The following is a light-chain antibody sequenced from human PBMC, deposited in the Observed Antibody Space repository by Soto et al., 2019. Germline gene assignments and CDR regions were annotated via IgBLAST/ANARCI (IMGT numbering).Light chain of an antibody. V-gene: IGLV1-40*01. Sequence: QSVLTQPPSVSGAPGKKVIISCTGSSSNIGAGYDVHWYQQLPGTAPKLLIYGNSNRPSGVPDRLSGSKSGTSASLAITGLQVEDEDDYYCQSYDSSLSAAVFGGGTKLTVL. CDR1: SSNIGAGYD. CDR2: GNS. CDR3: QSYDSSLSAAV. J-gene: IGLJ2*01.